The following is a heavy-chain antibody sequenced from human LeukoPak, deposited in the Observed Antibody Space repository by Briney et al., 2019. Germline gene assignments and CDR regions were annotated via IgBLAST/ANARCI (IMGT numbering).Heavy chain of an antibody. Sequence: SETLSLTCTVSGGSINNSSYDWGWIRQPPGKGLEWIGSIYYSGSTYYNPSLKSRVTISVDTSKNQFSLKLSSVTAADTAVYYCAYSSSWYEGFDYWGQGTLVTVSS. CDR2: IYYSGST. V-gene: IGHV4-39*07. D-gene: IGHD6-13*01. CDR3: AYSSSWYEGFDY. J-gene: IGHJ4*02. CDR1: GGSINNSSYD.